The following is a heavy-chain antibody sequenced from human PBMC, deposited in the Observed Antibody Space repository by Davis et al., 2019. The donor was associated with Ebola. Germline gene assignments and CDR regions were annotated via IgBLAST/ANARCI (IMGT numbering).Heavy chain of an antibody. Sequence: ASVKVSCKASGYTFTGSYMHWVRKAPGQGLEWMGWINPNSGGTNYAQKFQGRVTMTRNPSISTAYMELSSLRSEDTAVYYCARDLWTEGTVYGMDVWGQGTTVTVSS. CDR3: ARDLWTEGTVYGMDV. CDR1: GYTFTGSY. D-gene: IGHD1-1*01. V-gene: IGHV1-2*02. J-gene: IGHJ6*02. CDR2: INPNSGGT.